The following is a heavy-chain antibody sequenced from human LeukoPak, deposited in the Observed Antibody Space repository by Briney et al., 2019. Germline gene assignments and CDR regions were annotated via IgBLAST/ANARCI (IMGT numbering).Heavy chain of an antibody. J-gene: IGHJ4*02. Sequence: GSLKLSCAASGFTFSSYAMGWVRPAPGKGLEWVSAISGSGGSTYYAGSGKGRFTISRDNSKNTLYLQMNSLRAEDTAVYYCAKGAYDYIEIAYFDYWGQGSLVTVSS. CDR1: GFTFSSYA. V-gene: IGHV3-23*01. CDR3: AKGAYDYIEIAYFDY. CDR2: ISGSGGST. D-gene: IGHD5-12*01.